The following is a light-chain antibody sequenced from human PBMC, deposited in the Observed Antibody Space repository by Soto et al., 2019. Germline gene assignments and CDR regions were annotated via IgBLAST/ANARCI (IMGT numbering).Light chain of an antibody. V-gene: IGKV3-15*01. Sequence: EIVMTQSPATLSVPPGERATLSCRASHSVSSNLAWYQQKPGQAPRLLIYGASTRAAGIPARFSGSGSGTEFTLSISSLQSEDFAVYYCQQYNNWPPELTFGGGTKVDIK. CDR3: QQYNNWPPELT. CDR1: HSVSSN. J-gene: IGKJ4*01. CDR2: GAS.